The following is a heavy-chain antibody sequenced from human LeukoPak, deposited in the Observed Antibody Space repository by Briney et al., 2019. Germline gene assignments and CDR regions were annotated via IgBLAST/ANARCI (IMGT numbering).Heavy chain of an antibody. CDR3: ASLLGRNYYGSGSSFDY. J-gene: IGHJ4*02. D-gene: IGHD3-10*01. CDR2: INPNSGGT. Sequence: GASVKISCKSSGYTFTGYYVHWVRQAPGQGLEWMGWINPNSGGTNYAQKFQGRVTMTRDTSISTAYMELSRLRSDDTAVYYCASLLGRNYYGSGSSFDYWGQGTLVTVSS. CDR1: GYTFTGYY. V-gene: IGHV1-2*02.